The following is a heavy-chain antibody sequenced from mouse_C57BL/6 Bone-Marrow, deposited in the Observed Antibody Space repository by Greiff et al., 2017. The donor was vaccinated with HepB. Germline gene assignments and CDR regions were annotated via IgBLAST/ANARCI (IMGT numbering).Heavy chain of an antibody. CDR1: GYAFTTYL. D-gene: IGHD1-1*01. J-gene: IGHJ4*01. CDR3: ARRGRSYYYAMDY. V-gene: IGHV1-54*01. Sequence: VQLQQSGAELVRPGTSVKVSCKASGYAFTTYLIEWVKQRPGQGLEWIGVINPGSGGTNYNEKFKGKATLTADKSSSPAYMQLSSLTSEDSAVYFCARRGRSYYYAMDYWGQGTSVTVSS. CDR2: INPGSGGT.